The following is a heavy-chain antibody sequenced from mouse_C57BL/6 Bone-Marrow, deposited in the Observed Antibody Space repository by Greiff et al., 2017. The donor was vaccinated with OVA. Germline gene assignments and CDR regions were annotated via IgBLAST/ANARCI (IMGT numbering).Heavy chain of an antibody. CDR3: ARHYYGSSYY. CDR1: GFTFSSYG. D-gene: IGHD1-1*01. J-gene: IGHJ2*01. CDR2: ISSGGSYT. Sequence: EVNVVESGGDLVKPGGSLKLSCAASGFTFSSYGMSWVRQTPDKRLEWVATISSGGSYTYYPDSVKGRFTISRYNAKNTLYLQMSSLKSEDTAMYYCARHYYGSSYYWGQGTTLTVSS. V-gene: IGHV5-6*01.